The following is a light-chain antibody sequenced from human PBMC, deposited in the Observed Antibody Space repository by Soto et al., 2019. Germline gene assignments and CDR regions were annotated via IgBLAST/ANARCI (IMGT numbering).Light chain of an antibody. CDR3: QQYNDWPPWT. J-gene: IGKJ1*01. V-gene: IGKV3-15*01. CDR1: HSVTSN. Sequence: EIVMTQSPATLSVSPGERVTLSCRASHSVTSNLAWYQQKPGQAPRLLIYGASTRATGIPARFSGSGSGTEFTLTISSLQSEDVAVYYCQQYNDWPPWTFGQGTKVEVK. CDR2: GAS.